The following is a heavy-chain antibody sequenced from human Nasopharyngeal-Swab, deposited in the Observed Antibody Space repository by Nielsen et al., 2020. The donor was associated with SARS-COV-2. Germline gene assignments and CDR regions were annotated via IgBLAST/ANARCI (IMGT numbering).Heavy chain of an antibody. CDR2: IYHSGSA. V-gene: IGHV4-30-2*01. Sequence: SETLSLTCAVSGGSISRPCSSWNWIRQPPGQALEWLGYIYHSGSAYYNPSLKSRLPISVDTSKNQFSLELSSVTAADTAVYFCARKRDYSGYDFLGQGALVTVTS. CDR3: ARKRDYSGYDF. J-gene: IGHJ4*02. D-gene: IGHD4-11*01. CDR1: GGSISRPCSS.